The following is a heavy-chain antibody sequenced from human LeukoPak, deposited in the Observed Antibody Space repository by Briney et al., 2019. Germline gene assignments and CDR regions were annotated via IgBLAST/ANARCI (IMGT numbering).Heavy chain of an antibody. CDR3: ARDHYGDYVRWFDP. Sequence: SETLSLTCAVSGGSISPYYWSWIRKPPGKGLEWIGYIYYSGNMNYNPSLKSRVTISVDKSKNQFSLKLSSVTAADTAVYYCARDHYGDYVRWFDPWGQGTLVTVSS. CDR2: IYYSGNM. V-gene: IGHV4-59*12. J-gene: IGHJ5*02. D-gene: IGHD4-17*01. CDR1: GGSISPYY.